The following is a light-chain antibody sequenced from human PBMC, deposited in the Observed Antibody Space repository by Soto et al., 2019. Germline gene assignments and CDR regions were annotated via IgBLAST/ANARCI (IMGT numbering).Light chain of an antibody. J-gene: IGKJ4*01. Sequence: EILLKRTPSTLAVSPGERATLSCRASQSVSSYLACYQQKPGQAPRLLIYDASNRATGIPARFSGSGSGTDFTLTISSLEPEDFAVYYCQQRSNWPLLTFGGGTKVDIK. V-gene: IGKV3-11*01. CDR1: QSVSSY. CDR3: QQRSNWPLLT. CDR2: DAS.